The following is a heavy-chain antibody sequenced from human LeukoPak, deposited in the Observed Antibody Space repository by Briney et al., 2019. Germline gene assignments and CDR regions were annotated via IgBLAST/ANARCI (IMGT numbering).Heavy chain of an antibody. J-gene: IGHJ4*02. CDR2: IRYDGSNK. CDR1: GFTFSSYG. V-gene: IGHV3-30*02. CDR3: ARDRPGYCTNGVCYAPLHY. Sequence: GGSLRLSCAASGFTFSSYGMHWVRQAPGKGLEWVAFIRYDGSNKYYADSVKGRFTISRDNSKNSLYLQMNSLRAEDTAVYYCARDRPGYCTNGVCYAPLHYWGQGTLVTVSS. D-gene: IGHD2-8*01.